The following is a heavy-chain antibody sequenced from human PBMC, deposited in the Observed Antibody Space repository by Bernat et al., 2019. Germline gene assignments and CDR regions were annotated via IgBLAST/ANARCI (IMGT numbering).Heavy chain of an antibody. CDR3: ARRYCSGGTCSNNWFDP. D-gene: IGHD2-15*01. Sequence: EVQLVQSGAAVKKPGESLKISCKASGYSFTNYWLGWVRQMPGKGLEWMGIIYPGDSETRYSPSFQGQVTISADKSISTAYLQWSSLKASDTAMYYCARRYCSGGTCSNNWFDPWGQGTLVTVSS. J-gene: IGHJ5*02. CDR2: IYPGDSET. CDR1: GYSFTNYW. V-gene: IGHV5-51*01.